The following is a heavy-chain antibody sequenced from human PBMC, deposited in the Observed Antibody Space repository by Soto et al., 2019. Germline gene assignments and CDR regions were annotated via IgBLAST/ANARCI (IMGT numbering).Heavy chain of an antibody. D-gene: IGHD2-2*01. V-gene: IGHV1-46*01. CDR1: GYTFTSYC. J-gene: IGHJ4*02. Sequence: GASVKVSCKASGYTFTSYCMHWVRQAPGQGLEWMGIINPSGYGTSYAQKFQGRVTMTRDTSTSTFYMELRSLRSDDTAVYFCARDGVVVPSALYYFDYWGQGTLVTVSS. CDR2: INPSGYGT. CDR3: ARDGVVVPSALYYFDY.